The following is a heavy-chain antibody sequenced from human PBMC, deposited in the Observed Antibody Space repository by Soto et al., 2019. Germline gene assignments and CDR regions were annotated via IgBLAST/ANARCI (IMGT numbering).Heavy chain of an antibody. J-gene: IGHJ4*02. CDR2: IYSGGST. Sequence: EVQLVESGGGLVQPGGSLRVSCAASGFSVSSNYMSWVRQAPGKGLEWVSVIYSGGSTYYADSVKGRFTISRDNSKNTLYLQINGLRAEDTAVYYCARTCSGCPIDYWGQGTLVTVSS. D-gene: IGHD6-19*01. CDR1: GFSVSSNY. CDR3: ARTCSGCPIDY. V-gene: IGHV3-66*01.